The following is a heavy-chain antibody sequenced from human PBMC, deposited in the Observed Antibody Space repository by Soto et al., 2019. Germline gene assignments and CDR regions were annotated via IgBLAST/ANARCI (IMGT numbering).Heavy chain of an antibody. Sequence: PGGSLRLSCAASGFKFSDYHMTWIRQAQGKGLEWISYISSSGTYTTYTDSVKGRFTVSRDNAKRSLYLQMNSLRGEDTAVYYCACVAPTIFGAQFHHNLVDVWGQGNTVTVAS. J-gene: IGHJ6*02. CDR2: ISSSGTYT. V-gene: IGHV3-11*06. CDR3: ACVAPTIFGAQFHHNLVDV. CDR1: GFKFSDYH. D-gene: IGHD3-3*01.